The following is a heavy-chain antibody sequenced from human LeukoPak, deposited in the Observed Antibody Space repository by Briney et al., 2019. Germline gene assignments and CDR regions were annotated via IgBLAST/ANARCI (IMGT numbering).Heavy chain of an antibody. CDR2: MYYSGST. V-gene: IGHV4-39*01. CDR1: GGSINSNIYS. D-gene: IGHD2-15*01. CDR3: ATHLGYCSGGTCYFDY. J-gene: IGHJ4*02. Sequence: PSETLSLTCIVSGGSINSNIYSWGWIRQPPGKGLEWIGSMYYSGSTYYNPSLKSRVTISEDTSKNQFSQKLSSVTAADTAVYYCATHLGYCSGGTCYFDYWGQGTLVTVSS.